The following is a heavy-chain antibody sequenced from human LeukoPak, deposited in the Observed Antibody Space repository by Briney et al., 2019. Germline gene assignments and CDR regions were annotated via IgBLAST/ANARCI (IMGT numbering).Heavy chain of an antibody. CDR2: INAGNGDT. V-gene: IGHV1-3*01. CDR1: GYTFTSYA. D-gene: IGHD3-10*01. Sequence: ASVKVSCKSSGYTFTSYAMHWVRQAPGQRLEWMGWINAGNGDTKYSQKFQVRVTITRDTSASTAYMELSSLRSEDTAVYYCARVSKWLGELLNYWGQGTLVTVSS. CDR3: ARVSKWLGELLNY. J-gene: IGHJ4*02.